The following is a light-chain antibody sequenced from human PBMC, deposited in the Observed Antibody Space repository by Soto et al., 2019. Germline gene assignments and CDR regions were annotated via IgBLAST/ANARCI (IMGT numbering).Light chain of an antibody. CDR2: RAS. CDR1: QSVGSN. J-gene: IGKJ2*01. V-gene: IGKV3-15*01. CDR3: HQYNNGYA. Sequence: EIVLTQSPTILYVSPGQRAVLSCRASQSVGSNLAWYQHTPGQAPRLLIYRASIRATGVPDRFSGSGSGTEFSLTISGLQSEDFVVHYCHQYNNGYAFGQGTRLDIK.